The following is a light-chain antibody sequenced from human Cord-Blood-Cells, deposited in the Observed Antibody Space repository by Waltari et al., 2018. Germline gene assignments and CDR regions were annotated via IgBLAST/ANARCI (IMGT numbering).Light chain of an antibody. CDR2: GNS. V-gene: IGLV1-40*01. J-gene: IGLJ3*02. CDR3: QSYDSSLSGSWV. CDR1: SSNIGAGYD. Sequence: HSVLTQPPPVSGAPGQRVPISCTGSSSNIGAGYDVHWYQQLPGTAPKLIIYGNSNRPSGVPDRFSGSKSGTSASLAITGLQAEDEADYYCQSYDSSLSGSWVFGGGTKLTVL.